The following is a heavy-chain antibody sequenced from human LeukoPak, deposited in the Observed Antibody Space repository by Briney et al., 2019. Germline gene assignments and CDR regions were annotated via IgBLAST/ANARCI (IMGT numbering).Heavy chain of an antibody. J-gene: IGHJ4*02. D-gene: IGHD6-25*01. V-gene: IGHV3-74*01. Sequence: GGSLRLSCAASGFSFSSYSMEWVRQVPGKGLMWVSRISGDGSETYYADSVKGRFTISRDNAKNTLYLQMNSLGAEDTALYYCARLSGFTETSHFDYWGQGTLVTVSS. CDR3: ARLSGFTETSHFDY. CDR2: ISGDGSET. CDR1: GFSFSSYS.